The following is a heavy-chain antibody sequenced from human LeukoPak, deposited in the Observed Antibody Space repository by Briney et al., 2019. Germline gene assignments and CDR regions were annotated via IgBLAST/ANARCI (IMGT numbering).Heavy chain of an antibody. CDR3: ARGYSYGYISGPDY. D-gene: IGHD5-18*01. Sequence: GGSLRLSCAASGFTFSSYGMHWVRQAPGKGLEWVAVIWYDGSNKYYADSVKGRFTISRDNSKNTLYLQMNSLRAEDTAVYYCARGYSYGYISGPDYWGQGTLVTVSS. CDR2: IWYDGSNK. V-gene: IGHV3-33*01. J-gene: IGHJ4*02. CDR1: GFTFSSYG.